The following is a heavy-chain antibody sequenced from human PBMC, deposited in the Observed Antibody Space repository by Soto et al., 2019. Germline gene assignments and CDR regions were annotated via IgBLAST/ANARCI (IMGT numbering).Heavy chain of an antibody. J-gene: IGHJ3*02. Sequence: ASVKVSCKASGYTFTSYAMHWVRQAPGQRLEWMGWINAGNGNTKYSQKFQGRVTITRDTSASTAYMELSSLRSEDTAVYYCARGSPGIVGASGAFDIWGQRTMVTVSS. CDR3: ARGSPGIVGASGAFDI. D-gene: IGHD1-26*01. CDR1: GYTFTSYA. V-gene: IGHV1-3*01. CDR2: INAGNGNT.